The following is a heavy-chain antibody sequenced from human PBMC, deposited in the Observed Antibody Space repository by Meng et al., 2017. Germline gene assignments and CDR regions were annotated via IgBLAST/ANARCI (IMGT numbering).Heavy chain of an antibody. D-gene: IGHD3-22*01. J-gene: IGHJ6*02. CDR1: GYTFTSYG. CDR3: ARDIRAYYYDSSGHYYYYGMDV. Sequence: SVKVSCKASGYTFTSYGISWVRQAPGQGLEWMGRIIPILGIANYAQKFQGRVTITADKSTSTSYMELSSLRSEDTAVYYCARDIRAYYYDSSGHYYYYGMDVWGQGTTVTVSS. V-gene: IGHV1-69*04. CDR2: IIPILGIA.